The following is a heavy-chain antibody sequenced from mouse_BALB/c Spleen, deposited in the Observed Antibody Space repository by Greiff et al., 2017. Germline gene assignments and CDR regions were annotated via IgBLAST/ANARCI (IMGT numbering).Heavy chain of an antibody. CDR2: IDPANGNT. Sequence: VHVKQSGAELVKPGASVKLSCTASGFNIKDTYMHWVKQRPEQGLEWIGRIDPANGNTKYDPKFQGKATITADTSSNTAYLQLSSLTSEDTAVYYCASFYYYGYAMDYWGQGTSVTVSS. V-gene: IGHV14-3*02. CDR1: GFNIKDTY. J-gene: IGHJ4*01. CDR3: ASFYYYGYAMDY. D-gene: IGHD1-1*01.